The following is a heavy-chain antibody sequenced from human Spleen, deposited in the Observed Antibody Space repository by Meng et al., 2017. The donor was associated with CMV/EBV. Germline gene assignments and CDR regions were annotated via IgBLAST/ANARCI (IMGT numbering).Heavy chain of an antibody. J-gene: IGHJ1*01. Sequence: SETLSLTCTVSGDSISSSSYYWGWIPQPPGRGLEWIGSIFYSGHTYYNPSLRGRVTISVETSKKQFSLRLSSVTAADTAVYYCAKAGLVGATVAEYFQHWGQGTLVTVSS. CDR3: AKAGLVGATVAEYFQH. D-gene: IGHD1-26*01. CDR1: GDSISSSSYY. CDR2: IFYSGHT. V-gene: IGHV4-39*07.